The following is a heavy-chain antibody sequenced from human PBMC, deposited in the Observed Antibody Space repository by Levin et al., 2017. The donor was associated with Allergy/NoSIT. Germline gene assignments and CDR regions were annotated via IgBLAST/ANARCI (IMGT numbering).Heavy chain of an antibody. J-gene: IGHJ4*02. D-gene: IGHD3-16*01. CDR3: ARYDDEAMIDY. Sequence: PGGSLRLSCVASGFTFSDHAMSWVRQAPGKGLEWVAAIPSNGPNTYYADSVKGRFTISRDDSKNTVYLHIHTVRAEDTALYYCARYDDEAMIDYWGRGTLVTVSS. CDR1: GFTFSDHA. V-gene: IGHV3-23*01. CDR2: IPSNGPNT.